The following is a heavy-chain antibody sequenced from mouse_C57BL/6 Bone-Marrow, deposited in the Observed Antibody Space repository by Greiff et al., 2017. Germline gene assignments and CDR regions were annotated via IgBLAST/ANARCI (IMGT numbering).Heavy chain of an antibody. D-gene: IGHD3-3*01. CDR2: IWTGGGT. CDR3: ARNEMAGDDYAMDY. Sequence: VMLVESGPGLVAPSQSLSITCTVSGFSLTSYAISWVRQPPGKGLEWLGVIWTGGGTNYNSALKSRLSISKDNSKSQVFLKMNSLQTDDTARYYCARNEMAGDDYAMDYWGQGTSVTVSS. V-gene: IGHV2-9-1*01. CDR1: GFSLTSYA. J-gene: IGHJ4*01.